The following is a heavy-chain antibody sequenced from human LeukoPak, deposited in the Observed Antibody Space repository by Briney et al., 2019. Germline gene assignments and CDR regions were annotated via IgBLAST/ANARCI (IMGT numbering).Heavy chain of an antibody. CDR3: VRDWGYDSSGYWQKYFDT. D-gene: IGHD3-22*01. CDR2: IKTDGSIT. CDR1: GFSFSVYW. J-gene: IGHJ4*02. V-gene: IGHV3-74*01. Sequence: GGSLRPSCAASGFSFSVYWMHWVRQAPGKGPVWVSRIKTDGSITDYADFVKGRFTISRDNAKNTLYLQMNSLRAEDTAVYYCVRDWGYDSSGYWQKYFDTWGQGTLVTVSS.